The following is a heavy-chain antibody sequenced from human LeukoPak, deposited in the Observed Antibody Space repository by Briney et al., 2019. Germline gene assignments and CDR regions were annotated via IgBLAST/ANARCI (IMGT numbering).Heavy chain of an antibody. D-gene: IGHD3-9*01. CDR2: MNWNGGRT. CDR3: SKDEKAYDILTGRKGTYYYYMDV. J-gene: IGHJ6*03. Sequence: GRTLRLSCAASGFTFSSDGMSWVRQAPGKGLEWGSGMNWNGGRTGYADSVKGRFTISRDNAQTSLYLQMNSLRAEDTALYHCSKDEKAYDILTGRKGTYYYYMDVWGKGTTVTISS. CDR1: GFTFSSDG. V-gene: IGHV3-20*01.